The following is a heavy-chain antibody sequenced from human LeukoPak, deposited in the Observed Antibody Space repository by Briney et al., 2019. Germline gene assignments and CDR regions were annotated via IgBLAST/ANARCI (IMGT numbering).Heavy chain of an antibody. D-gene: IGHD3-16*01. J-gene: IGHJ4*02. CDR1: GFSFSSYE. CDR3: ARDDYHDKWY. V-gene: IGHV3-48*03. Sequence: TGGSLRLSCAASGFSFSSYEMNWMRQAPGKGLEWVSYISSSGSTTHYADSVKGRFTISRDNAKNSLYLQMNSLRAEDTAVYYCARDDYHDKWYWGKGTLVTVSS. CDR2: ISSSGSTT.